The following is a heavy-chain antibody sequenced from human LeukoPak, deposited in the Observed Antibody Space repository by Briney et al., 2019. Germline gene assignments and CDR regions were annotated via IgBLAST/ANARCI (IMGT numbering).Heavy chain of an antibody. CDR2: ISAYNGNT. V-gene: IGHV1-18*01. CDR3: ATVGVWDCSGGSCYTKGGIYYFDY. D-gene: IGHD2-15*01. J-gene: IGHJ4*02. Sequence: ASVKVSCKASGYTFTSYGISWVRQALGQGLEWMGWISAYNGNTNYAQKLQGRVTMTTDTSTSTAYMELRSLRSDDTAVYYCATVGVWDCSGGSCYTKGGIYYFDYWGQGTLVTVSS. CDR1: GYTFTSYG.